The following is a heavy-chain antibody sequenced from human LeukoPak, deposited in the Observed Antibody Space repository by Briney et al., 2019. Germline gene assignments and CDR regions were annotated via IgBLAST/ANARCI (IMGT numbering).Heavy chain of an antibody. CDR2: INPNSGDT. V-gene: IGHV1-8*01. CDR3: ARGSSYLYHY. D-gene: IGHD5-18*01. Sequence: GASVKVSCKASVYTFTSYDINCVREAPGQGLEWMGWINPNSGDTGYAKKFQGKVTMTRNTSISTAYMEVSSLRSEATAVYYCARGSSYLYHYWGQGTLVTVSS. CDR1: VYTFTSYD. J-gene: IGHJ4*02.